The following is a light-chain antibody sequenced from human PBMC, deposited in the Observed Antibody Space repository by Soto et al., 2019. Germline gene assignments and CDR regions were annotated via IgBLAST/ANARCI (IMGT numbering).Light chain of an antibody. CDR3: QHYVGSPTYT. CDR2: GAP. V-gene: IGKV3-20*01. J-gene: IGKJ3*01. Sequence: EIVLTQSPGTLSLSPGERATLSCRASQSIINNYLAWYQRKPGQAPRLLIYGAPSRATGIPDSFSGSVSGTDFTLTISSLEPVDFVVYYCQHYVGSPTYTLGPGPKVDIK. CDR1: QSIINNY.